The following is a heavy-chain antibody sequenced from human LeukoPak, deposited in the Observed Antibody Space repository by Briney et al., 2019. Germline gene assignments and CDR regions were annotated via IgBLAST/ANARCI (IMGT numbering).Heavy chain of an antibody. D-gene: IGHD6-13*01. CDR3: ARKIAAAGLNWFDP. CDR2: ISGSGGST. J-gene: IGHJ5*02. V-gene: IGHV3-23*01. Sequence: PGGSLRHSCAASGFTFSSYAMSWVRQAPGKGLEWVSAISGSGGSTYYADSVKGRFTISRDNSRNTLYLQMNSLRAEDTAVYYCARKIAAAGLNWFDPWGQGTLVTVSS. CDR1: GFTFSSYA.